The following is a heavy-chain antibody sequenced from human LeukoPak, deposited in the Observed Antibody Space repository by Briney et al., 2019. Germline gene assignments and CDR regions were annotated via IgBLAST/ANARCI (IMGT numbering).Heavy chain of an antibody. Sequence: ASVKVSCKASGYTFTGYYMHWVRQAPGQGLGWMGWINPNSGGTNYAQKFQGRVTMTRDTSISTAYMELSSVTAADTAVYYCAREGGFYCSSTSCYGLDYWGQGTLVTVSS. D-gene: IGHD2-2*01. CDR2: INPNSGGT. J-gene: IGHJ4*02. CDR1: GYTFTGYY. CDR3: AREGGFYCSSTSCYGLDY. V-gene: IGHV1-2*02.